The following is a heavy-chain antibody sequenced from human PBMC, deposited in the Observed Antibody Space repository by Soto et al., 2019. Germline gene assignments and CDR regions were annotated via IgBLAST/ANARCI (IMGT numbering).Heavy chain of an antibody. V-gene: IGHV1-8*01. CDR3: AREWHCSGGSCYSLSYYYYYMDV. D-gene: IGHD2-15*01. CDR2: MNPNSGNT. J-gene: IGHJ6*03. Sequence: GASVKVSCKASGYTYTSYDINWVRQATGQGLEWMGWMNPNSGNTGYAQKFQGRVTMTRNTSISTAYMELSSLRSEDTAVYYCAREWHCSGGSCYSLSYYYYYMDVWGKGTTVTVSS. CDR1: GYTYTSYD.